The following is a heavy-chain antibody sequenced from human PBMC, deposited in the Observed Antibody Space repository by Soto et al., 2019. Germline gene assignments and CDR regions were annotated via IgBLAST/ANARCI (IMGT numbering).Heavy chain of an antibody. Sequence: GGSLRFSCAASGFTFSSYAMSWVRQAPGKGLEWVSAISGSGGSTYYADSVKGRFTISRDNSKNTLYLQMNSLRAEDTAVYYCAKDYSLDYYYYYMDVWGKGTTVTVSS. CDR2: ISGSGGST. CDR3: AKDYSLDYYYYYMDV. J-gene: IGHJ6*03. V-gene: IGHV3-23*01. D-gene: IGHD4-4*01. CDR1: GFTFSSYA.